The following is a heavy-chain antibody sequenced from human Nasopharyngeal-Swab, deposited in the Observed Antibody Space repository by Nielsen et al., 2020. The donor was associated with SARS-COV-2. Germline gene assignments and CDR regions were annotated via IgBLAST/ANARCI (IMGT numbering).Heavy chain of an antibody. D-gene: IGHD2-15*01. CDR3: ARDARIGYCSGGSCHFYYYYYMDV. CDR1: GYTFTSYY. J-gene: IGHJ6*03. CDR2: INPSGGST. Sequence: ASVKVSCKASGYTFTSYYMLWVRQAPGQGLEWMGIINPSGGSTSYAQKFQGRVTMTRDTSTSTVYMELSSLRSEDTAVYYCARDARIGYCSGGSCHFYYYYYMDVWGKGTTVTVSS. V-gene: IGHV1-46*01.